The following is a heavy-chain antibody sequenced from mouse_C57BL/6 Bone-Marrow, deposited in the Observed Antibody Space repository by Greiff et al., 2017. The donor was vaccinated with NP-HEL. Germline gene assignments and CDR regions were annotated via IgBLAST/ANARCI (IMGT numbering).Heavy chain of an antibody. CDR1: GFTFSSYG. CDR3: ARQGITTGDWYFDV. CDR2: ISSGGSYT. V-gene: IGHV5-6*01. D-gene: IGHD2-4*01. Sequence: EVQLQESGGDLVKPGGSLKLSCAASGFTFSSYGMSWVRQTPDKRLEWVATISSGGSYTYYPDSVKGRFTISRDNAKNTLYLQMSSLKSEDTAMYYCARQGITTGDWYFDVWGTGTTVTVSS. J-gene: IGHJ1*03.